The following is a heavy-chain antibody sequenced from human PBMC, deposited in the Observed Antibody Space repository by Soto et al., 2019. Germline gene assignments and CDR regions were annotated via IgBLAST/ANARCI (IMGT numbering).Heavy chain of an antibody. CDR1: GGSVSRGDYY. D-gene: IGHD3-22*01. CDR3: ARYFYSSSGEKGFDP. V-gene: IGHV4-61*08. Sequence: QVQLQESGPGVVKPSETLSLTCTVSGGSVSRGDYYWSWVRQSPGTRLEWIGNIWYGGTTKYNPSLKTRVTISRDTSKNQFSLKLTSVTAADTAVYYCARYFYSSSGEKGFDPWGQGTLVNVSS. J-gene: IGHJ5*02. CDR2: IWYGGTT.